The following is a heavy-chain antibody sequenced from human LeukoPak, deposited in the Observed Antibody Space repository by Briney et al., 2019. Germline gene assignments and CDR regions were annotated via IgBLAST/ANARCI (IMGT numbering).Heavy chain of an antibody. CDR3: ARASGSYYGPDDY. J-gene: IGHJ4*02. CDR1: GFTFSSYW. CDR2: INSDGSST. Sequence: PGGSLRLSCAASGFTFSSYWMHWVRQAPGKGLVWVSRINSDGSSTSYADSVKGRFTISRDNAKNTLYLQMNSLRAEDTAVYYCARASGSYYGPDDYWGQGTLVTVSS. V-gene: IGHV3-74*01. D-gene: IGHD1-26*01.